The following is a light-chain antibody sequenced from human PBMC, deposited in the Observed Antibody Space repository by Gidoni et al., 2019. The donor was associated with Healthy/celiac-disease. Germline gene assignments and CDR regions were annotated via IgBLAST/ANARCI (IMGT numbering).Light chain of an antibody. CDR3: QSADSSGTTGV. V-gene: IGLV3-25*03. Sequence: SYELTQPPSVSVSPGQTARITCSGDALPKQYAYWYQQKPGQAPGLVIYKDSERPSGIPERFSGSSSGTTVTLTSSGVQAEDEADYYCQSADSSGTTGVFGTGTKVTIL. CDR2: KDS. J-gene: IGLJ1*01. CDR1: ALPKQY.